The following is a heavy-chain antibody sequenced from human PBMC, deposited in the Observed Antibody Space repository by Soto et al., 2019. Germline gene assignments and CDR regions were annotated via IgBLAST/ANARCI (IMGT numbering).Heavy chain of an antibody. Sequence: PGGSLRLSCAVSGFTFSISSMNWVRQAPGKGLEWVSSISGTSDYIYYADSVKGRFTISRDNAKNSLYLQMNSLRAEDTAVYYCARDSPRGPFYDILTGPTDAFDIWGQGTMVTVSS. CDR2: ISGTSDYI. CDR3: ARDSPRGPFYDILTGPTDAFDI. J-gene: IGHJ3*02. V-gene: IGHV3-21*01. D-gene: IGHD3-9*01. CDR1: GFTFSISS.